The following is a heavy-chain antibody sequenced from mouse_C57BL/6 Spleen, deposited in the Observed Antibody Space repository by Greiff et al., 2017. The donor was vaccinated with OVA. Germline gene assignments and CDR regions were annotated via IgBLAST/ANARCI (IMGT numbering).Heavy chain of an antibody. D-gene: IGHD2-10*02. CDR3: ARWRYGNYD. V-gene: IGHV1-26*01. CDR2: INPNNGGT. J-gene: IGHJ2*01. Sequence: EVQLQQSGPELVKPGASVKISCKASGYTFTDYYMNWVKQSHGKSLEWIGDINPNNGGTSYNQKFKGKATLTVDKSSSTAYMELRSLTSEDSAVYYCARWRYGNYDWGQGTTLTVSS. CDR1: GYTFTDYY.